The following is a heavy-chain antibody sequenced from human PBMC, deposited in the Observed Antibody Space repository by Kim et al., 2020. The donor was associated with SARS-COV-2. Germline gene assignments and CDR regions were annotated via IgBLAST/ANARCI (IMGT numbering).Heavy chain of an antibody. V-gene: IGHV4-39*01. Sequence: SETLSLTCTVSGGSISSSSYYWGWIRQPPGKGLEWIGSIYYSGSTYYNPSLKSRVTISVDTSKNQFSLKLSSVTAADTAVYYCARLSDYYGSGSQTGGFDYWGQGTLVTVSS. CDR1: GGSISSSSYY. D-gene: IGHD3-10*01. J-gene: IGHJ4*02. CDR2: IYYSGST. CDR3: ARLSDYYGSGSQTGGFDY.